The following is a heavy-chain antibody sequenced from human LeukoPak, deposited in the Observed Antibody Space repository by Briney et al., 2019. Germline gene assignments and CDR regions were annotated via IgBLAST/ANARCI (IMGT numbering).Heavy chain of an antibody. CDR1: GFTFSTYT. CDR2: SIGSGGSA. CDR3: AKDRTVGASYWYFDL. Sequence: PGGSLRLSCVASGFTFSTYTMNWIRQAPGKGLEWVSGSIGSGGSAFYADSVKGRFTISRDSSKNTLFLQMNTLGAEDTAIYYCAKDRTVGASYWYFDLWGRGTLVTVSS. V-gene: IGHV3-23*01. D-gene: IGHD1-26*01. J-gene: IGHJ2*01.